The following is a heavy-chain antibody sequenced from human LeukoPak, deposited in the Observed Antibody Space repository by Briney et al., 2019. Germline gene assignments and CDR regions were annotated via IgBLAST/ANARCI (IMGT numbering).Heavy chain of an antibody. CDR3: ARLDTYYYDSSGYIL. Sequence: QPGGSLRLSCAASGFTFSSYWMHWVRQAPGKGLLWASRINSDGSSTSYADSVKGRFTISRDNAKNTLYLQMNSLRAEDTAVYYCARLDTYYYDSSGYILWGQGTLVTVSS. V-gene: IGHV3-74*01. CDR1: GFTFSSYW. D-gene: IGHD3-22*01. CDR2: INSDGSST. J-gene: IGHJ4*02.